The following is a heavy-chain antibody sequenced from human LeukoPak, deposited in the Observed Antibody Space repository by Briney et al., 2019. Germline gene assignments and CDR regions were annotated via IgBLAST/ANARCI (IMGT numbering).Heavy chain of an antibody. CDR3: ARNPAYCTSTSCYNDY. CDR2: INPNSGGT. V-gene: IGHV1-2*02. CDR1: GYTFTIYY. Sequence: GASVKVSCKASGYTFTIYYMHWVRQAPGQGREWMGWINPNSGGTSYARRFQGRVTMTRDTSISTAYMELSRLTSDDTAAYYCARNPAYCTSTSCYNDYWGQGTLVTVSS. D-gene: IGHD2-2*02. J-gene: IGHJ4*02.